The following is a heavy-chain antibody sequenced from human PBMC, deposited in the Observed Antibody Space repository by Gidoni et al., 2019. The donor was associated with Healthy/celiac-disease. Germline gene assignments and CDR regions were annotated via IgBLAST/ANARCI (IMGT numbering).Heavy chain of an antibody. CDR2: IIPIIGIA. V-gene: IGHV1-69*09. Sequence: QVQLVQSGAEVKKPGSSVTVSCKASAVTFSSSPISWVRQAPGQGLVWMGRIIPIIGIANYAQKFQGRVTITADKSTSTAYMELSSLRSEDTAVYYCARDGSGSYSPTTLDYWGQGTLVTVSS. CDR3: ARDGSGSYSPTTLDY. D-gene: IGHD1-26*01. CDR1: AVTFSSSP. J-gene: IGHJ4*02.